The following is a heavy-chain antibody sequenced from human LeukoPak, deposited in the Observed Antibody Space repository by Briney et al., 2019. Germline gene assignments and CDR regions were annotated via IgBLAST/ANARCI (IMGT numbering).Heavy chain of an antibody. D-gene: IGHD4-23*01. CDR1: GFTFSSYS. CDR3: ARDHYGGTAFDI. Sequence: GGSLRLSCAASGFTFSSYSMNWVRQVPGKGLEWVSSISSSSSYIYYADSVKGRFTISRDNAKNSLYLQMNSLGAEDTAVYYCARDHYGGTAFDIWGQGTMVTVSS. V-gene: IGHV3-21*01. J-gene: IGHJ3*02. CDR2: ISSSSSYI.